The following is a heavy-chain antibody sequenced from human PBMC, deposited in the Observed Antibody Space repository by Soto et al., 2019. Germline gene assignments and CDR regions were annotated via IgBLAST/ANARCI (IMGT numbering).Heavy chain of an antibody. J-gene: IGHJ5*02. CDR3: AADLGYDILTGSNWFDP. CDR1: GFTFTSSA. CDR2: IVVGSGNT. V-gene: IGHV1-58*02. Sequence: SVKVSCKASGFTFTSSAMQWVRQARGQRLEWIGWIVVGSGNTNYAQKFQEKVTITRDMSTSTAYMEQSSLRSEDTAVYYCAADLGYDILTGSNWFDPWGQGTLVTVSA. D-gene: IGHD3-9*01.